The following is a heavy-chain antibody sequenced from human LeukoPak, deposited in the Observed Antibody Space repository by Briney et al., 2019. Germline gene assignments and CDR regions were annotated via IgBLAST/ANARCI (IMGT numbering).Heavy chain of an antibody. Sequence: SETLSPTCTLSGGSTSGDYWRWIPPPPQRGLECIGYIYYSGRTHYNPSLKSRVTISVDTSKNQFSLKLSSVTAADTAVYYCARRFLSCSGGSCYYNAFDIWGQGTMVTVSS. D-gene: IGHD2-15*01. J-gene: IGHJ3*02. CDR1: GGSTSGDY. V-gene: IGHV4-59*08. CDR3: ARRFLSCSGGSCYYNAFDI. CDR2: IYYSGRT.